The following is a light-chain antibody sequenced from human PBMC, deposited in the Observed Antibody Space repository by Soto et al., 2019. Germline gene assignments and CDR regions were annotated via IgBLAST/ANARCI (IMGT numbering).Light chain of an antibody. J-gene: IGLJ1*01. CDR2: GNS. CDR3: QSYDSCLSGFYV. Sequence: QLVLTQPPSVSGAPGQRVTISCTGSSSNIGAGYDVHWYQQLPGTAPKLLIYGNSNRPSGVPDRFSGSKSGTSASLAITGLQAEDEADYYCQSYDSCLSGFYVFGTGTKLTVL. CDR1: SSNIGAGYD. V-gene: IGLV1-40*01.